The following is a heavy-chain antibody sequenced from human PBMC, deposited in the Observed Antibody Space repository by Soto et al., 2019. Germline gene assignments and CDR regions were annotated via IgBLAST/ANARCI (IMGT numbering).Heavy chain of an antibody. D-gene: IGHD3-10*01. J-gene: IGHJ4*02. CDR2: IDGSGATK. V-gene: IGHV3-48*03. CDR3: ARGFGRFNY. Sequence: EVQLLESGGGLVQPGGSLRLSCGVSGFTFNDFEMNWVRQAPEKGPEWLAYIDGSGATKKYADSVRGRFTISRDNPNNSLFLQMSSLSAADTAIYYCARGFGRFNYWGQGTLVSVSS. CDR1: GFTFNDFE.